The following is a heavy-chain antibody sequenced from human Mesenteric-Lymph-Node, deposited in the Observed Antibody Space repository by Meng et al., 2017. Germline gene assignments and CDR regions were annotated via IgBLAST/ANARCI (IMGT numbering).Heavy chain of an antibody. Sequence: GGSLRPSGAPSGFTFSSYAMYWVRQAPGRGLGWVSGISAIGGSTYYADSVKGRFTISRNNSKNALYLQMNSLSAEDTAVYYCAKGGWVVPAATPPGYWGQGTLVTVSS. CDR1: GFTFSSYA. J-gene: IGHJ4*02. V-gene: IGHV3-23*01. CDR2: ISAIGGST. D-gene: IGHD2-2*01. CDR3: AKGGWVVPAATPPGY.